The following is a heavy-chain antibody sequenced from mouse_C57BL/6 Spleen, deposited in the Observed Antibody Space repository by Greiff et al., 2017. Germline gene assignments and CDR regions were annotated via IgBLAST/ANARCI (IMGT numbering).Heavy chain of an antibody. J-gene: IGHJ2*01. D-gene: IGHD1-2*01. Sequence: VQLQQSGPGLVKPSQSLSLTCSVTGYSITSGYYWNWIRQFPGNKLEWMGYISYDGSNNYNPSLKNRISITRDTSKNQFFLKLNSVTTEDTATYYCARVDYGPDYWGQGTTLTVSS. CDR2: ISYDGSN. V-gene: IGHV3-6*01. CDR1: GYSITSGYY. CDR3: ARVDYGPDY.